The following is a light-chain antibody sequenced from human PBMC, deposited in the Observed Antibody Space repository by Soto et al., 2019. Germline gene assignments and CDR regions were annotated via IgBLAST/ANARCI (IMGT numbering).Light chain of an antibody. CDR3: AAWDDNLSAVV. Sequence: QSVLTQSPSTSATPAQGVSISCSGGGSNIGTFYVSWYQHVPGTAPRLLIYANNQRPSGVPDRFSGSKSGTSASLAISGLRSEDEAYYYCAAWDDNLSAVVFGGGTKVTVL. CDR2: ANN. J-gene: IGLJ2*01. V-gene: IGLV1-47*02. CDR1: GSNIGTFY.